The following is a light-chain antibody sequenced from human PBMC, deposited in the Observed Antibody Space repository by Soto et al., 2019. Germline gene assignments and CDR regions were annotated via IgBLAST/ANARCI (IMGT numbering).Light chain of an antibody. Sequence: DIVMTQSPDSLAVSLGERATINCKSSQSVLYSSNNKNYLAWYQQKPGQPPKLLIYWASTRESGVPDRFSGSGSGTDFPLTISSLQAEDVAVYYCQQYYSTPYTFGPGTKLEIK. CDR3: QQYYSTPYT. CDR1: QSVLYSSNNKNY. J-gene: IGKJ2*01. CDR2: WAS. V-gene: IGKV4-1*01.